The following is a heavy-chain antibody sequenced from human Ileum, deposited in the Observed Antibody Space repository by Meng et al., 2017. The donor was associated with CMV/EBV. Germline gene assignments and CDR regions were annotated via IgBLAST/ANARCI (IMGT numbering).Heavy chain of an antibody. CDR1: GFGFSYYW. D-gene: IGHD1-14*01. J-gene: IGHJ4*01. CDR3: ARENNGPEEY. CDR2: INSDGTFT. V-gene: IGHV3-74*01. Sequence: LSCAASGFGFSYYWMHWVRQAPGKGLVWVSRINSDGTFTKYADSVKGRCTISRDNDKNMLYLEINSLRAEDTAVYYCARENNGPEEYWGQGTLVTVSS.